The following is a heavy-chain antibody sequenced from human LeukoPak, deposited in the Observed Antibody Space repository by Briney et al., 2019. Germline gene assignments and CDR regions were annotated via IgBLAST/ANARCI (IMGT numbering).Heavy chain of an antibody. D-gene: IGHD3-3*01. CDR2: IYTSGST. J-gene: IGHJ3*02. CDR1: GGSISSYY. CDR3: ARTYYDCWSGYYDAFDI. Sequence: SETLSLTCTVSGGSISSYYWSWIRQPAGKGLEWIGRIYTSGSTNYNPSLKSRVTMSVDTSKNQFSLKLSSVTAADTAVYYCARTYYDCWSGYYDAFDIWGQGTMVTVSS. V-gene: IGHV4-4*07.